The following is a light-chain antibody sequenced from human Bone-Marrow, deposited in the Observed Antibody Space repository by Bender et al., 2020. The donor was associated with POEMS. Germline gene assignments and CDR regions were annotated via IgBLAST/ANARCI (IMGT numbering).Light chain of an antibody. CDR3: ASYSADSTCVI. CDR1: SSGVGNSNL. Sequence: QSALTQPASVSGSPGQSITISCTGTSSGVGNSNLVSWYQQHPGKAPKLIIYDVTYRPSGVSTRFSGSMSGKTASLTISGLQTEDEADYYCASYSADSTCVIFGGGTKLTVL. V-gene: IGLV2-14*02. J-gene: IGLJ2*01. CDR2: DVT.